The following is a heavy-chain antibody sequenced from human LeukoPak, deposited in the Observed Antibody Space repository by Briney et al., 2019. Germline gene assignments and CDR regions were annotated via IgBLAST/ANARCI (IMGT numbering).Heavy chain of an antibody. Sequence: GGSLRLSCAASGFTFRNYAMHWVRQAPGKGLEWVAAMSFDGIMSYENNNKYYADCVKGRFTISRDNSKNTLYLQMNSLRAEDTAVYYCANVRGIQLWLYRYYYYGMDVWGQGTTVTVSS. CDR2: MSYENNNK. J-gene: IGHJ6*02. V-gene: IGHV3-30-3*01. D-gene: IGHD5-18*01. CDR1: GFTFRNYA. CDR3: ANVRGIQLWLYRYYYYGMDV.